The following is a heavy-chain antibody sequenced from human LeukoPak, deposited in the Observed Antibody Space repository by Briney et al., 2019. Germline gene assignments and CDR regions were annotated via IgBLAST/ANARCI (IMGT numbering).Heavy chain of an antibody. D-gene: IGHD3-9*01. V-gene: IGHV1-2*02. Sequence: GASVKVSCKASGYTFTGYYLHWVRQAPGQGLEWMGWVNPNSGGTNYAQKFQGRVTMTRDTSISTAYMELSRLRSDDTAVYYCAREYDLLTAYYTDLGYWGQGTLVTGSS. CDR1: GYTFTGYY. CDR2: VNPNSGGT. CDR3: AREYDLLTAYYTDLGY. J-gene: IGHJ4*02.